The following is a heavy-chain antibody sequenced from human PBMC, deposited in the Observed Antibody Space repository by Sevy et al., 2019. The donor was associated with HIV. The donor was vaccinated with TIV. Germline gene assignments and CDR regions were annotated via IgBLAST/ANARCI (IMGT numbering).Heavy chain of an antibody. CDR1: GYTLSQLS. CDR3: ATTKDYYESSGDPFDY. D-gene: IGHD3-22*01. CDR2: FDPEDDET. V-gene: IGHV1-24*01. J-gene: IGHJ4*02. Sequence: ASVKDSCKVSGYTLSQLSMHWVRLAPGKGLEWMGSFDPEDDETIYAQKFRDRVTMTEDTSTNTAYMELSRLRSEDTAVYYCATTKDYYESSGDPFDYWGQGTLVTVSS.